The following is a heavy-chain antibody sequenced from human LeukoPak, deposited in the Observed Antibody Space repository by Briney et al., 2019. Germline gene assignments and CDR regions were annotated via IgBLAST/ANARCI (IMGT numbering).Heavy chain of an antibody. V-gene: IGHV1-18*01. CDR3: ATDPRWLQFDFDY. CDR1: GYTFTSYG. J-gene: IGHJ4*02. D-gene: IGHD5-24*01. Sequence: GASVKVSCKASGYTFTSYGISWVRQAPGQGLEWMGWISGYNGHTNYAQKLQGRVTMTTDTSTSTAYMELSSLRSGDTAVYYCATDPRWLQFDFDYWGRGTLVTVSS. CDR2: ISGYNGHT.